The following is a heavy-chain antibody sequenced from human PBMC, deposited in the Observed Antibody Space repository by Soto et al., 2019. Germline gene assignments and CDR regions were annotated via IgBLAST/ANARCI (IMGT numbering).Heavy chain of an antibody. V-gene: IGHV1-18*01. CDR2: ISAYNGNT. CDR1: GYTFTSYG. D-gene: IGHD3-22*01. Sequence: ASVKVSCKASGYTFTSYGISWVRQAPGQGLEWRGWISAYNGNTNYAQKLQGRVTMTTDTSTSTAYMELRSLRSDDTAVYYCARESSSGYYYKGVSAFDIWGQGTMVTVSS. CDR3: ARESSSGYYYKGVSAFDI. J-gene: IGHJ3*02.